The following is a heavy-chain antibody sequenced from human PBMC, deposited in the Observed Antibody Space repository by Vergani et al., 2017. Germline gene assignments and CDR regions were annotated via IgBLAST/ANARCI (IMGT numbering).Heavy chain of an antibody. V-gene: IGHV3-33*01. Sequence: QVQLEESGGGVVQPGRSLRLSCAGSGFTLSSHAMHWVRQAPGKGLEWVAFIWYDGSKEYYADSVKGRFTISRDNSKNTLYLQMNNLRAADTAVYYCARSGYCAHXVCYMTYYYHIDVWGKGTAVTVSS. CDR1: GFTLSSHA. CDR2: IWYDGSKE. D-gene: IGHD2-8*01. CDR3: ARSGYCAHXVCYMTYYYHIDV. J-gene: IGHJ6*03.